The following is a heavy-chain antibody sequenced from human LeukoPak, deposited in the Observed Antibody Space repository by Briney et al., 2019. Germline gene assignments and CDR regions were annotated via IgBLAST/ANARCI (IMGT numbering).Heavy chain of an antibody. J-gene: IGHJ4*02. CDR3: AKGTIAAAGTDCDY. CDR1: GFTFSSYA. CDR2: IGGRDGYT. V-gene: IGHV3-23*01. Sequence: GGSLRLSCAASGFTFSSYAMSWVRQAPGKGLEWVSAIGGRDGYTYYADSVKGRFTISRDNSKDTLFLHMSSLRAEDTAVYYCAKGTIAAAGTDCDYWGQGTQVTVSS. D-gene: IGHD6-13*01.